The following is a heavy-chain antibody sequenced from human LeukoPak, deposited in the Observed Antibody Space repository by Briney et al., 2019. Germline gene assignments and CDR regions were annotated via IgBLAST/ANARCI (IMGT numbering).Heavy chain of an antibody. J-gene: IGHJ4*02. CDR3: ARGLRWPDF. Sequence: GGSLRLSCATSGLTFNIDWMNWVRQAPGKGLEWVANIKPDGSAKSYVDSVRGRFTISRDNAKESLFLRMNSLRADDTAVYYCARGLRWPDFWGQGTLVTVSS. CDR2: IKPDGSAK. CDR1: GLTFNIDW. D-gene: IGHD4-23*01. V-gene: IGHV3-7*03.